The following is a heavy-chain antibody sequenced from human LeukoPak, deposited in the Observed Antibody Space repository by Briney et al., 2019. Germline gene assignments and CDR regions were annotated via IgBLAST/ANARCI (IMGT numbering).Heavy chain of an antibody. J-gene: IGHJ4*02. CDR3: AKVTSGGNRWYYFDS. CDR1: GFTFSSYG. Sequence: PGGSLRLSCAASGFTFSSYGMHWVRQAPGKGLEWVAVISYDGSDKYYADSVKGRFTISRDNSKNTLYLQMNSLRADDTAVYYCAKVTSGGNRWYYFDSWGQGTLVTVSS. D-gene: IGHD2-2*01. CDR2: ISYDGSDK. V-gene: IGHV3-30*18.